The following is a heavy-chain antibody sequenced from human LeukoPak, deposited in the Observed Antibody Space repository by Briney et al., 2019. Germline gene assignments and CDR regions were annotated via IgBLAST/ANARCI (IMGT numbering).Heavy chain of an antibody. Sequence: GGSLRLSCAASGFTFDDHAMSWVRQAPGKGLEWVSAISGSGGSTYYADSVKGRFTISRDNSKNTLYLQMNSLRAEDTAVYYCAKDKLAYYYYMDVWGKGTTVTVSS. D-gene: IGHD1-1*01. J-gene: IGHJ6*03. CDR1: GFTFDDHA. CDR2: ISGSGGST. V-gene: IGHV3-23*01. CDR3: AKDKLAYYYYMDV.